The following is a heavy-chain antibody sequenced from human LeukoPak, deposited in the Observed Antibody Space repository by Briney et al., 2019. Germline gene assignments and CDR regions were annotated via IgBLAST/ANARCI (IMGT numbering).Heavy chain of an antibody. CDR2: ISAYNGNT. J-gene: IGHJ5*02. D-gene: IGHD2-2*01. V-gene: IGHV1-18*04. Sequence: ASVKVSCKASGYTFTSYGISWVRQAPGQGLEWMGWISAYNGNTNYAQKLQGRVTMTTDTSTSTAYMELRSLRSDDTAVYYCARLGYCSSTGCRRFDPWGQGTLVTVSS. CDR3: ARLGYCSSTGCRRFDP. CDR1: GYTFTSYG.